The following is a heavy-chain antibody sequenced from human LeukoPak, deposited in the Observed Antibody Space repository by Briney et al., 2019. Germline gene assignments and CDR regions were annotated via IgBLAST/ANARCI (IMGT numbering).Heavy chain of an antibody. Sequence: SETLSLTCTVSGGSISSYYWSWIRQPPGKGLEWIGYIYYSGSTNYNPSLKSRVTISVDTSKNQFSLKLSSVTAADTAVYYCARVAEARHGYFDYWGQGTLVTVSS. D-gene: IGHD6-6*01. J-gene: IGHJ4*02. V-gene: IGHV4-59*01. CDR2: IYYSGST. CDR3: ARVAEARHGYFDY. CDR1: GGSISSYY.